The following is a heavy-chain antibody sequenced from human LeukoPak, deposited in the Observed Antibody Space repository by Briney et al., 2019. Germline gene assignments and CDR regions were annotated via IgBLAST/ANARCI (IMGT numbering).Heavy chain of an antibody. J-gene: IGHJ3*02. D-gene: IGHD3-22*01. Sequence: GGSLRLSCAASGFTFRSYSMNWVRQAPGKGVEGVSSISSSSRYIYYADSVKGRFTISRDNAKNTLYLQMNSLRADDTAVYYCARDYYDSRLNAFDIWGQGTMVTVSS. CDR1: GFTFRSYS. CDR3: ARDYYDSRLNAFDI. V-gene: IGHV3-21*01. CDR2: ISSSSRYI.